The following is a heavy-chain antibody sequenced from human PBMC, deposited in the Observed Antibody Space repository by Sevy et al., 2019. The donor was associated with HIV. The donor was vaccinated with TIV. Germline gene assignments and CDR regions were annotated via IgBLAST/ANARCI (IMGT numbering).Heavy chain of an antibody. CDR2: IKSEFDGGAI. CDR3: ITDPAYRGYDEEVINYYFYGMDV. CDR1: GFTFSSAW. D-gene: IGHD5-12*01. J-gene: IGHJ6*02. Sequence: GGSLRLSCTASGFTFSSAWMSWVRQAPGKGLEWVGHIKSEFDGGAIDYPAPVKGRFTISREDSKNTVYLQMNSLKTEDTAVYYCITDPAYRGYDEEVINYYFYGMDVWGQGTTVTVSS. V-gene: IGHV3-15*01.